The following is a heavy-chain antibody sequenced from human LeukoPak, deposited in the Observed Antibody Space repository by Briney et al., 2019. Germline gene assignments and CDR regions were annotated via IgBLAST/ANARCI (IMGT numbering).Heavy chain of an antibody. CDR2: IYSGGST. CDR3: VKDSSNWYWYFDL. J-gene: IGHJ2*01. CDR1: GFTVSSKY. D-gene: IGHD1-1*01. V-gene: IGHV3-53*01. Sequence: PGGSLRLSCAASGFTVSSKYMSWVRQAPGKGLEWVSVIYSGGSTYYADSVKGRFTISRDNSKNTLYLQMNSLRGEDTAVYHCVKDSSNWYWYFDLWGRGTLVTVSS.